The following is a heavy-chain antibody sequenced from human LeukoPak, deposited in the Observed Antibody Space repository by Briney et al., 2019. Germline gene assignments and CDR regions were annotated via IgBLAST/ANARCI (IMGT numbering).Heavy chain of an antibody. D-gene: IGHD4-4*01. J-gene: IGHJ4*02. V-gene: IGHV1-2*02. CDR2: INPNSGGT. CDR1: GYTFTGYY. Sequence: ASVKVSCKASGYTFTGYYMHWVRQAPGQGLAWMGWINPNSGGTNYAQKFQGRVTMTRDTSISTVYMELSRLRSDDTAVYYCAREGPIEMTTALDFDYWGQGTLVTVSS. CDR3: AREGPIEMTTALDFDY.